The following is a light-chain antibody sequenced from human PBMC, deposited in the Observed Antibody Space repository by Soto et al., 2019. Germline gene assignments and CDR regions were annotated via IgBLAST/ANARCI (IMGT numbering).Light chain of an antibody. CDR1: SSNIGAGYD. Sequence: QSVLTQPPSVSGAPGRRVTISCTGSSSNIGAGYDVHWYQQLPGTAPKLLIYGNSNRPSGVPDRFSGSKSGTSASLAITGLQAEDEADYYCQSYDSSLRGSVVFGGGTKVTVL. CDR3: QSYDSSLRGSVV. CDR2: GNS. J-gene: IGLJ2*01. V-gene: IGLV1-40*01.